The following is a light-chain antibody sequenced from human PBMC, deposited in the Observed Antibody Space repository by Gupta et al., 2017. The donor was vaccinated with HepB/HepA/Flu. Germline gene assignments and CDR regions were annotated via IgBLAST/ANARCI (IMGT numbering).Light chain of an antibody. CDR3: QQYYNSPCS. Sequence: DSGMTQSPDSLAVSLGERATINCRFSQSVLYSSNNKNYLAWYQQKPGQPPKLLIYWASTREFGVPDRFSGSGSGTDFTLTISSLQAEDVAVYYCQQYYNSPCSFGQGTTLEIK. CDR2: WAS. V-gene: IGKV4-1*01. J-gene: IGKJ2*04. CDR1: QSVLYSSNNKNY.